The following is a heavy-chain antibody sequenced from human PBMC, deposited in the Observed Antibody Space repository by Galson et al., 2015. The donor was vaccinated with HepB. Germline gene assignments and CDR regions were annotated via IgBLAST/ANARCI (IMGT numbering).Heavy chain of an antibody. D-gene: IGHD2-2*01. CDR2: INAGNGNT. CDR1: GYTFTSYA. CDR3: ARVGGYCSSTSCYTGRYYYGMDV. V-gene: IGHV1-3*01. J-gene: IGHJ6*02. Sequence: SVKVSCKASGYTFTSYAMHWVRQAPGQRLEWMGWINAGNGNTKYSQKFQGRVTIARDTSASTAYMELSSLRSEDTAVYYCARVGGYCSSTSCYTGRYYYGMDVWGQGTTVTVSS.